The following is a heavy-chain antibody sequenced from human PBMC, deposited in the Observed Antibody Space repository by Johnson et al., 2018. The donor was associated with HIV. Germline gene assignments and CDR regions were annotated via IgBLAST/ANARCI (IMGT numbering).Heavy chain of an antibody. J-gene: IGHJ3*02. CDR1: GFTFSSYA. V-gene: IGHV3-30*04. D-gene: IGHD6-6*01. Sequence: EKLVESWGGVVQPGRSLRLSCAASGFTFSSYAMHWVRQAPGKGLEWVAVISYDGSNKYYGDSVKGRFTISIYKSKNTPYLQMNSLRAEDTAVYSCARDGSQLADAFDIWGQGTMVTVSS. CDR3: ARDGSQLADAFDI. CDR2: ISYDGSNK.